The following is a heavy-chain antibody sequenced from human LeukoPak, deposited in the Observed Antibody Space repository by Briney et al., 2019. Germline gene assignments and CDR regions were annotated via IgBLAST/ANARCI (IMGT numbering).Heavy chain of an antibody. D-gene: IGHD2-8*01. J-gene: IGHJ5*02. Sequence: PGGSLRLSCAASGXTFSSYDMNWVRQAPGKGLEWVSYISSSGSTIYYADSVKGRFTISRDNAKNSLYLQMNSLRAEDTAVYYCARSLGDYCTNGVCLYNWFDPWGQGTLVTVSS. CDR1: GXTFSSYD. CDR3: ARSLGDYCTNGVCLYNWFDP. V-gene: IGHV3-48*03. CDR2: ISSSGSTI.